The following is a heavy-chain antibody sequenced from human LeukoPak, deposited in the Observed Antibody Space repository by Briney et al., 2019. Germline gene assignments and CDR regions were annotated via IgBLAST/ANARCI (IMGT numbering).Heavy chain of an antibody. D-gene: IGHD3-22*01. CDR3: AKGDSSDYYFDY. CDR1: GFTFSSYA. J-gene: IGHJ4*02. CDR2: ISGSGGST. V-gene: IGHV3-23*01. Sequence: PGRSLRLSCAASGFTFSSYAMSWVRQAPGKGLEWVSAISGSGGSTYYADSVKGRFTISRDNSKNTLYLQMNSLRAEDTAVYYCAKGDSSDYYFDYWGQGTLVTVSS.